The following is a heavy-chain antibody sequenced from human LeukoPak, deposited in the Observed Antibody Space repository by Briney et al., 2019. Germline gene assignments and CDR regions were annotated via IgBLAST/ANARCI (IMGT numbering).Heavy chain of an antibody. Sequence: GGSLRLSCAGSGFTLSDFWITWVRQTPGKGLERVANIKEDGTEKNLVDSVKGRFTISRDNTKNLLFLEMNNLRGDDTAIYYCVRESRPGGAMGLYHNLDYWGQGTLVAVSS. J-gene: IGHJ4*02. CDR1: GFTLSDFW. D-gene: IGHD1-1*01. CDR2: IKEDGTEK. CDR3: VRESRPGGAMGLYHNLDY. V-gene: IGHV3-7*01.